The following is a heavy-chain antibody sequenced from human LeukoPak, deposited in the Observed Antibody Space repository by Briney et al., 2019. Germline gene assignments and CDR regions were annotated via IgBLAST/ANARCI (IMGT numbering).Heavy chain of an antibody. D-gene: IGHD6-19*01. Sequence: GGSLRLSCAASGFTFSSYGMHWVRQAPGKGLEWVAVISYDGSNKYYADSVKGRFTISRDNSENTLYLQMNSLRAEDTAVYYCAKDHNSSGWYADYFDYWGQGTLVTVSS. CDR1: GFTFSSYG. V-gene: IGHV3-30*18. J-gene: IGHJ4*02. CDR3: AKDHNSSGWYADYFDY. CDR2: ISYDGSNK.